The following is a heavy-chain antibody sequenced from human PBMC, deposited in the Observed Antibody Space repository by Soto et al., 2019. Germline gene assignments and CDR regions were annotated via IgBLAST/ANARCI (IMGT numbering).Heavy chain of an antibody. D-gene: IGHD3-3*01. CDR3: ARLEGYFLEWLLPDGYYYYYYMDV. Sequence: GGSLRLSCAASGFTFSDYYMSWIRQAPGKGLEWVSYISSSGSTIYYADSVKGRFTISRDNAKNSLYLQMNSLRAEDTAVYYCARLEGYFLEWLLPDGYYYYYYMDVWGKGTTVTVSS. CDR2: ISSSGSTI. CDR1: GFTFSDYY. V-gene: IGHV3-11*01. J-gene: IGHJ6*03.